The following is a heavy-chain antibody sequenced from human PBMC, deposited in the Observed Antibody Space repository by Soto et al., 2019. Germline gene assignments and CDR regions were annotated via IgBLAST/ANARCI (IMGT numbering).Heavy chain of an antibody. D-gene: IGHD6-19*01. CDR3: AILRPLIAVAGTASYNWFDP. Sequence: ASVKVSCKASGYTFTSYAMHWVRQAPGQRLEWMGWINAGNGNTKYSQKFQGRVTITRDTSASTAYMELSSLRSEDTTVYYCAILRPLIAVAGTASYNWFDPWGQGTLVTVSS. CDR1: GYTFTSYA. CDR2: INAGNGNT. V-gene: IGHV1-3*01. J-gene: IGHJ5*02.